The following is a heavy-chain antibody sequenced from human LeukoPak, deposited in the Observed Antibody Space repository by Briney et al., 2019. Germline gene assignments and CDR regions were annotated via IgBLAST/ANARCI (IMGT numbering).Heavy chain of an antibody. D-gene: IGHD1-26*01. CDR2: INHSGST. Sequence: SETLSLTCTVSGGSISSSSYYWSWIRQPPGKGLEWIGEINHSGSTNYNPSLKSRVTISVDTSKNQFSLKLSSVTAADTAVYYCARGRSYLPYYYYYYYMDVWGKGTTVTVSS. J-gene: IGHJ6*03. CDR3: ARGRSYLPYYYYYYYMDV. V-gene: IGHV4-39*07. CDR1: GGSISSSSYY.